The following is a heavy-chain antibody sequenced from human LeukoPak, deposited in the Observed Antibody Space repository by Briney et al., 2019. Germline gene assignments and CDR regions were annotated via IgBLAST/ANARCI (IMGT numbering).Heavy chain of an antibody. CDR3: AREGDIVSVPTAWRFDP. V-gene: IGHV3-7*01. CDR2: IKKDGSEK. Sequence: PGGPLRLSCAASGFTFDKYWMSWVRQAPGKGLEWVANIKKDGSEKYYVDSVKGRFTISRDNAKNSLYLQMNSLRAEDTAVYYCAREGDIVSVPTAWRFDPWGQGTLVTVSS. D-gene: IGHD2-2*01. CDR1: GFTFDKYW. J-gene: IGHJ5*02.